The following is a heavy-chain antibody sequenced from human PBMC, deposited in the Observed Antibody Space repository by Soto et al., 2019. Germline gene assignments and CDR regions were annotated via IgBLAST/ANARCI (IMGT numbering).Heavy chain of an antibody. CDR3: AAGDEQWLVRFDY. V-gene: IGHV1-3*01. D-gene: IGHD6-19*01. CDR2: INAGNGNT. J-gene: IGHJ4*02. Sequence: RASVKVSCKASGYTFTSYAMHWVRQAPGQRLEWMGWINAGNGNTKYSQKFQGRVTITRDTSASTAYMELSSLRSEDTAVYYCAAGDEQWLVRFDYWGQGTLVTVSS. CDR1: GYTFTSYA.